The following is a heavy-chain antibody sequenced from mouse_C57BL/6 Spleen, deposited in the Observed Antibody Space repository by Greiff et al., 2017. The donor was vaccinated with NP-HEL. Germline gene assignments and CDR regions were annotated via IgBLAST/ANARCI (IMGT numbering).Heavy chain of an antibody. V-gene: IGHV1-80*01. CDR2: IYPGDGDT. CDR1: GYAFSSYW. Sequence: VQLQQSGAELVKPGASVKISCKASGYAFSSYWMNWVKQRPGKGLEWIGQIYPGDGDTNYNGKFKGKATLTADKSSSTAYMQLSSLTSEDSAVYFCARGDYDVRGYYAMDYWGQGTSVTVSS. J-gene: IGHJ4*01. CDR3: ARGDYDVRGYYAMDY. D-gene: IGHD2-4*01.